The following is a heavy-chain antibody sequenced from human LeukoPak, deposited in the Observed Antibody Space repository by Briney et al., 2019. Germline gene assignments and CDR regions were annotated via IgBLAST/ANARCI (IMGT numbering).Heavy chain of an antibody. CDR1: GFTFSSYD. Sequence: GVSLRLSCAASGFTFSSYDMSWVRQAPGKGLEWVSAISGSGGSTYYADSVKGRFTISRDNSKNTLYLQVNSLRAEDTAVYYCAKDPSYYGSGSYREDYWGQGTLVTVSS. J-gene: IGHJ4*02. V-gene: IGHV3-23*01. CDR2: ISGSGGST. D-gene: IGHD3-10*01. CDR3: AKDPSYYGSGSYREDY.